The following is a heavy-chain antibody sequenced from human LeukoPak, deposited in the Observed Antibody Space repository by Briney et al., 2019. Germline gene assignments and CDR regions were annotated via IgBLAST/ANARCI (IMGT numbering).Heavy chain of an antibody. CDR3: ARPSYLYCSSTSCPLGTFDY. J-gene: IGHJ4*02. Sequence: GESLKISCKGSGYSFTSYRIGWVRQMPGKGLEWMGIIYPGDSDTRYSPSFQGQVTISADKSISTAYLQWSSLKASDTAMYYCARPSYLYCSSTSCPLGTFDYWGQGTLVTVSS. CDR2: IYPGDSDT. D-gene: IGHD2-2*01. CDR1: GYSFTSYR. V-gene: IGHV5-51*01.